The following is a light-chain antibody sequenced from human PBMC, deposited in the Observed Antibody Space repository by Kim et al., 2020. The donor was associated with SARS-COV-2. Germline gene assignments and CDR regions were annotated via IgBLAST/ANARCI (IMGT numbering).Light chain of an antibody. CDR1: NIGSKR. Sequence: APGKAARITCGGNNIGSKRVDWYQQKPGQAPVLVIYYDSDRPSGIPERFSCSNSGNTATLTISRVEAGDEADYYCQVWDSSSDHRVFGGGTQLTVL. V-gene: IGLV3-21*04. CDR2: YDS. CDR3: QVWDSSSDHRV. J-gene: IGLJ3*02.